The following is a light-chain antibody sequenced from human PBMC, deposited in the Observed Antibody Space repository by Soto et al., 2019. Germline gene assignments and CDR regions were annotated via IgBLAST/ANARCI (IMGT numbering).Light chain of an antibody. CDR2: GAS. V-gene: IGKV3-20*01. J-gene: IGKJ2*01. CDR1: QSVGSSY. CDR3: QQYGSRTYT. Sequence: DIVLTQSPGTLSLSPGERATLSCRTSQSVGSSYLAWYQQKPGQAPRLLIYGASSRATGIPDRFSGSGSGTDFALTISRLEPEDFAVYYCQQYGSRTYTFGQGTKLEIK.